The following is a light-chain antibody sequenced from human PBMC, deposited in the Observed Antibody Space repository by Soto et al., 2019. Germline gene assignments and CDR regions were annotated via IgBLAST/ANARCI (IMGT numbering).Light chain of an antibody. V-gene: IGLV2-14*01. CDR1: SSDVGGYNY. CDR2: EVS. CDR3: SSYTSSNTVV. J-gene: IGLJ3*02. Sequence: SALTQPASVSGSPGQSITISCTGASSDVGGYNYVSWYQQHPGKAPKLVIYEVSNRPSGVSNRFSGSKSGNTASLTISGLQAEDEADYYCSSYTSSNTVVFGGGTKLTVL.